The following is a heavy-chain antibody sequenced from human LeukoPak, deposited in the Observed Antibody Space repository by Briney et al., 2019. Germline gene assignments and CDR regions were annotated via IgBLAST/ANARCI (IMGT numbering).Heavy chain of an antibody. D-gene: IGHD6-19*01. CDR1: GGSISSSSYY. CDR3: ASRQAVAETGLYYFDY. V-gene: IGHV4-39*07. CDR2: IYYSEST. Sequence: EXLSLTCTVSGGSISSSSYYWGWIRQPPGKGLEWIGSIYYSESTYYNPSLKSRVTISVDTSKNQFSLKLSSVTAADTAVYYCASRQAVAETGLYYFDYWGQGTLVTVSS. J-gene: IGHJ4*02.